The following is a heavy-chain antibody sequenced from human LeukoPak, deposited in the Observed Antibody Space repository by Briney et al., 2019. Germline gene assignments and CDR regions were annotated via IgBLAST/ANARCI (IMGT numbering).Heavy chain of an antibody. Sequence: GGSLRLSCAASGFSFGSYEMNWVRQAPGKGLEWVSYISSSGSTIYYADSVKGRFTISRDNAKNSLYLQMNSLRAEDMALYYCARDRYDNSGYHDYWGQGTLVTVSA. CDR2: ISSSGSTI. CDR1: GFSFGSYE. D-gene: IGHD3-22*01. V-gene: IGHV3-48*03. CDR3: ARDRYDNSGYHDY. J-gene: IGHJ4*02.